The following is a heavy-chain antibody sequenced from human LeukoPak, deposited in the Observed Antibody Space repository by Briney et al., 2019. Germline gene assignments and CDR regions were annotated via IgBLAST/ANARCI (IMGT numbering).Heavy chain of an antibody. CDR1: GYTFTSYD. J-gene: IGHJ5*02. D-gene: IGHD3-3*01. CDR3: AKVSTIFGFAP. Sequence: GVSVKVSCKASGYTFTSYDINWVRQATGQGLEWMGWMNPNSGNTGYAQKFQGRVTMTRNTSISTAYMELSSLRSEETAVYYCAKVSTIFGFAPWGQGTLVTVSS. CDR2: MNPNSGNT. V-gene: IGHV1-8*01.